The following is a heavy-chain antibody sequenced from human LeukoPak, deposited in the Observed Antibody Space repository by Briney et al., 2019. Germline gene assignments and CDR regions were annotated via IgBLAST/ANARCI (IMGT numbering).Heavy chain of an antibody. Sequence: GGPLRLSCAASGFTFSSYAMSWVRQAPGKGLEWVSAISGSGGSTYYADSVKGRFTISRDNSKNTLYLQMNSLRAEDTAVYYCAKSGIAAATILYYFDYWGQGTLVTVSS. V-gene: IGHV3-23*01. CDR2: ISGSGGST. J-gene: IGHJ4*02. CDR3: AKSGIAAATILYYFDY. CDR1: GFTFSSYA. D-gene: IGHD6-13*01.